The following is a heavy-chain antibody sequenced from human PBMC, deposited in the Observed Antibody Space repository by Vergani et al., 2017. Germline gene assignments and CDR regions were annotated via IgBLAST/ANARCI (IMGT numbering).Heavy chain of an antibody. CDR1: GGSINSHNYY. D-gene: IGHD2-15*01. CDR2: IHTSGST. V-gene: IGHV4-61*02. Sequence: QVQLQESGPGLVKPSQTLSLTCTVSGGSINSHNYYWSWIRQPAGKGLEWIGRIHTSGSTNYNPSLKSRVTMSEDTSKNQFSLNLTSVTAADTAVYFCARGRCLCGSCYKPLFDYLGQGILVTVSS. J-gene: IGHJ4*02. CDR3: ARGRCLCGSCYKPLFDY.